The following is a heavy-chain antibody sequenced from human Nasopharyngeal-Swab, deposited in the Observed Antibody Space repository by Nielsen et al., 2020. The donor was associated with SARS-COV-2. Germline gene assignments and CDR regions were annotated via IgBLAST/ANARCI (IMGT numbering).Heavy chain of an antibody. CDR3: ARAVDIVVVVAASDY. V-gene: IGHV3-69-1*01. CDR2: ISSSSTI. J-gene: IGHJ4*02. Sequence: WIRQPPGKGLEWVSYISSSSTIYYADSVKGRFTISRDNAKNSLYLQMNSLRAEDTAVYYCARAVDIVVVVAASDYWGRGTLVTVSS. D-gene: IGHD2-15*01.